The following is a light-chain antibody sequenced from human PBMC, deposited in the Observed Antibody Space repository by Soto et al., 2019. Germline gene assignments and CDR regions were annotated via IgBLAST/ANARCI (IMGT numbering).Light chain of an antibody. V-gene: IGLV2-14*01. J-gene: IGLJ3*02. CDR1: SSDVGGYNY. CDR2: EVN. CDR3: SSYTRSNTRV. Sequence: QSALTQPRSVSGSPGQSVTISCTGTSSDVGGYNYVSWYQQHPGKAPKLIIYEVNDRPSGVSNRFSGSKSGNTASLTISGLQAEDEADYFCSSYTRSNTRVFGGGTKLTVL.